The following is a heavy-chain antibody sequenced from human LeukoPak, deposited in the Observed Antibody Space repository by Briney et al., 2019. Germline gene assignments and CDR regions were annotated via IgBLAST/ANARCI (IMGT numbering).Heavy chain of an antibody. CDR2: IYYSGST. CDR1: GGSVSSVNYY. Sequence: SETLSLTCTVSGGSVSSVNYYWTWIRQPPGKGLEWIGYIYYSGSTNYNPSLKSRVTISVDTSKNQFSLKLNSVTAADTAVYYCAGVSRRHLDYWGRGTLVTVSS. J-gene: IGHJ4*02. V-gene: IGHV4-61*01. CDR3: AGVSRRHLDY.